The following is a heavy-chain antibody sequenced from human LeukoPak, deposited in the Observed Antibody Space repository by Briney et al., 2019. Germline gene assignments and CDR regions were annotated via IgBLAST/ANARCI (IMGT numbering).Heavy chain of an antibody. CDR3: ARDGDGYNRGYFDY. V-gene: IGHV3-64*04. CDR2: ISANGGST. CDR1: GFIISNYA. J-gene: IGHJ4*02. D-gene: IGHD5-24*01. Sequence: AGGSLRLSCSASGFIISNYAMHWVRQAPGKGLEYVSAISANGGSTYYADSVKGRFTISRDNSKNTLYLQMNSLRAEDTAVYYCARDGDGYNRGYFDYWGQGTLVTVSS.